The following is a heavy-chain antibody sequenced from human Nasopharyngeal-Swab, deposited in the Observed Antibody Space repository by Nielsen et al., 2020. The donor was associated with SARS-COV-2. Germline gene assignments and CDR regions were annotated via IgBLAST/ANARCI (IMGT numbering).Heavy chain of an antibody. Sequence: SETLSLTCAVSGGSISSSNWWSLVRQPPGKGLEWIGEIYHSGSTNYNPSLKSRVTISVDKSKNQFSLKLSSVTAADTAVYYCAQTTHSGYFDYWGQGTLVTVSS. CDR2: IYHSGST. J-gene: IGHJ4*02. CDR1: GGSISSSNW. V-gene: IGHV4-4*02. CDR3: AQTTHSGYFDY. D-gene: IGHD1-14*01.